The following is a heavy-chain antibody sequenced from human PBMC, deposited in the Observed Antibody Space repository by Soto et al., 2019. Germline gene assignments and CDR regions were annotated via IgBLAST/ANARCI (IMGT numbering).Heavy chain of an antibody. CDR3: AREGLLDNCFAP. Sequence: SETLSLTGTVSGGSISTYHWSWIRPPPGKGLGWIGYIHYSGSINVNPSLKSRVTMSVDTSKSQFSLKLRSVTAADTAVYHCAREGLLDNCFAPWGQGTLVTVSS. J-gene: IGHJ5*02. CDR1: GGSISTYH. D-gene: IGHD1-26*01. CDR2: IHYSGSI. V-gene: IGHV4-59*01.